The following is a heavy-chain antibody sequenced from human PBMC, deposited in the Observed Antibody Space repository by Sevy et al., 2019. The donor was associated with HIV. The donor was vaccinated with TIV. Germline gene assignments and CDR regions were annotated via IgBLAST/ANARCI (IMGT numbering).Heavy chain of an antibody. CDR1: GGSISSYY. CDR3: ARGSSGWGHFDY. CDR2: IYYGGST. J-gene: IGHJ4*02. Sequence: SETLSLTCTVSGGSISSYYWSWIRQPPGKGLEWIGYIYYGGSTNYNPSLKSRVTISVDTSKNQFSLKLSSVTAADTAVYYCARGSSGWGHFDYWGQGTLVTVSS. D-gene: IGHD6-19*01. V-gene: IGHV4-59*01.